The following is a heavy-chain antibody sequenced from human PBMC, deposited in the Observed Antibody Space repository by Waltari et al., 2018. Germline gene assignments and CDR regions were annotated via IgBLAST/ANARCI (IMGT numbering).Heavy chain of an antibody. CDR3: ASLQASGSQLEN. D-gene: IGHD1-26*01. CDR1: GFSFGSYS. Sequence: LVQPGGSLRLSCEASGFSFGSYSMNWVRQAPGKGLEWISYISRSGTPIHYADSVNGRFTIARDNAKNSLYLQMNSLKEEDTAVYYCASLQASGSQLENWGQGTLVTVSS. V-gene: IGHV3-48*02. CDR2: ISRSGTPI. J-gene: IGHJ4*02.